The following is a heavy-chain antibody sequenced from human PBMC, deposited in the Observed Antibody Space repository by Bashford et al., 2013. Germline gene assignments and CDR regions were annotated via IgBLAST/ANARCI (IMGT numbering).Heavy chain of an antibody. V-gene: IGHV3-30*04. CDR2: ISNGGTKK. J-gene: IGHJ5*02. Sequence: GGSLRLSCVASGFTFSNYSMHWVRQAPGKGLEWVTVISNGGTKKYYADSVKGRFTISRDTSENTLSLQMRSLRPEDTAIYYCARGPVARMPDTWGPGISVTVSS. CDR3: ARGPVARMPDT. CDR1: GFTFSNYS. D-gene: IGHD5-12*01.